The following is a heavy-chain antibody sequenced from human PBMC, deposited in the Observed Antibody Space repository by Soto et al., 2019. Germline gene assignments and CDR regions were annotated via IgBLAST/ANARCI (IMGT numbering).Heavy chain of an antibody. CDR1: GGSISSSSYY. CDR3: AQFSSGWGLR. V-gene: IGHV4-39*01. Sequence: QLQLQESGPGLVKPSETLSLTCTVSGGSISSSSYYWGWIRQPPGKGLEWIGSIYYSGRTYYNPSLKSRITLSVDTSKSQFGLKLSSVTAADMAVYYCAQFSSGWGLRRGQGTMVTVSS. D-gene: IGHD6-19*01. J-gene: IGHJ3*01. CDR2: IYYSGRT.